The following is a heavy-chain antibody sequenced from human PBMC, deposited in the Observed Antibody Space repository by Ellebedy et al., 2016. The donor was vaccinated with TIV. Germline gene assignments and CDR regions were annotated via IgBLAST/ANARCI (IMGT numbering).Heavy chain of an antibody. V-gene: IGHV3-9*01. Sequence: PGGSLRLSCAASGFTFDDFAMHWVRQAPGKGLEWVSGISWNSDNIGYADSVKGRFTISRDNAKNSLYLQMDSLRAEDTAVYFCARAPRGGTDYWGQGTLVTVSS. CDR1: GFTFDDFA. D-gene: IGHD3-10*01. CDR3: ARAPRGGTDY. CDR2: ISWNSDNI. J-gene: IGHJ4*02.